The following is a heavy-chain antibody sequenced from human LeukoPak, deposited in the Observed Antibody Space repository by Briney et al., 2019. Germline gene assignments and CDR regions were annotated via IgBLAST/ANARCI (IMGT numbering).Heavy chain of an antibody. D-gene: IGHD2-15*01. V-gene: IGHV3-15*01. CDR3: TTDPLGYCSGGSCSLGY. Sequence: GGSLRLSCAASGFTFSSYAMSWVRQAPGKGLEWVGRIYSKTDGGTTDYAAPVKGRFTISRDDSKNTLSLQMSSLKTEDTAVYYCTTDPLGYCSGGSCSLGYWGQGTLVTVSS. CDR2: IYSKTDGGTT. J-gene: IGHJ4*02. CDR1: GFTFSSYA.